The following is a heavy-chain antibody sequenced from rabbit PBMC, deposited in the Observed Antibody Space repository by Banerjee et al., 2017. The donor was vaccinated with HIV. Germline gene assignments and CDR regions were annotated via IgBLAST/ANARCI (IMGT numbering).Heavy chain of an antibody. D-gene: IGHD8-1*01. J-gene: IGHJ4*01. V-gene: IGHV1S40*01. Sequence: QSLEESGGDLVKPGASLTLTCTASGFDFSSYWMTWVRQAPGKGLEWIACIYGGSGGTTDYATWAKGRFTISKTSSTTVTLQMTSLTAADTATYFCARSTGGSNYRMSLWGQGTLVTVS. CDR1: GFDFSSYW. CDR3: ARSTGGSNYRMSL. CDR2: IYGGSGGTT.